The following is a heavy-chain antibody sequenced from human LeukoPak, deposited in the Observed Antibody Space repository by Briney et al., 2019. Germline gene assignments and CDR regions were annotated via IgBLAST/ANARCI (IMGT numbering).Heavy chain of an antibody. CDR2: IKRDASEK. V-gene: IGHV3-7*04. CDR3: ARTSKYSFDI. Sequence: GGSLRLSCVASGFTFSDYWMSWVRQAPGKGLEWVAHIKRDASEKYYVDSVKGRFTISRDNAKNSLYLPMNSLRAEDTAVYYCARTSKYSFDIWGQGTMVTVSS. CDR1: GFTFSDYW. J-gene: IGHJ3*02. D-gene: IGHD2/OR15-2a*01.